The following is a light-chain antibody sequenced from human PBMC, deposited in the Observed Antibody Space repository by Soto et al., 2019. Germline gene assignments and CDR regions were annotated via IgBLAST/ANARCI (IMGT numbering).Light chain of an antibody. CDR1: QSISDT. CDR3: QQYNNWPWT. CDR2: GAS. V-gene: IGKV3-15*01. J-gene: IGKJ1*01. Sequence: IVITQSPATLSVSPGGRARLSCRASQSISDTLAWYQQKPGQAPRLLIYGASKRATGFPARFSGSGSGTDFTLTISSLQSEDFAVYYCQQYNNWPWTFAQGTKVDIK.